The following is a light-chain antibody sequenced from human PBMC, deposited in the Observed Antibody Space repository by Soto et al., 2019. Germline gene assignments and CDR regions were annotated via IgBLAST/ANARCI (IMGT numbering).Light chain of an antibody. CDR2: GAS. CDR3: QQYSAWPYT. J-gene: IGKJ2*01. Sequence: EIVMTQSPATLSVSPGERATLSCGASQSVSSTLAWYQQKPGQSPRLLIYGASTRATGIPARFSGSGSGTEFTLAISSLQSEDFAVYYCQQYSAWPYTFGQGTKLEIK. V-gene: IGKV3-15*01. CDR1: QSVSST.